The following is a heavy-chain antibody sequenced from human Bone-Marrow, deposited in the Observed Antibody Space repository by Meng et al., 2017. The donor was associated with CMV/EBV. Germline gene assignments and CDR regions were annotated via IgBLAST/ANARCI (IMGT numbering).Heavy chain of an antibody. CDR3: ARSREADYYGMDV. J-gene: IGHJ6*02. V-gene: IGHV3-48*04. D-gene: IGHD1-26*01. CDR2: ISSSGSTI. CDR1: GFTFSSYS. Sequence: GGSLRLSCAASGFTFSSYSMNWVRQAPGKGLEWVSYISSSGSTIYYADSVKGRFTISRDNAKNSLYLQMNSLRAEDTAVYYCARSREADYYGMDVWGQGTTVTVSS.